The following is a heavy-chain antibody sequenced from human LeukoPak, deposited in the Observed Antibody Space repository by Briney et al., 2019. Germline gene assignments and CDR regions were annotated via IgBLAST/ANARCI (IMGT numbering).Heavy chain of an antibody. Sequence: EASVTVSFTGSGYTFTSYGISWVRQAPGQGLEWMGWSSAYNGNTNYAQKLQGRVTMTTDTSTSTAYMELRSLRSDDTAVYYCARVCITMVRGVILYYYGMDVWGQGTTVTVSS. CDR3: ARVCITMVRGVILYYYGMDV. CDR2: SSAYNGNT. D-gene: IGHD3-10*01. J-gene: IGHJ6*02. CDR1: GYTFTSYG. V-gene: IGHV1-18*01.